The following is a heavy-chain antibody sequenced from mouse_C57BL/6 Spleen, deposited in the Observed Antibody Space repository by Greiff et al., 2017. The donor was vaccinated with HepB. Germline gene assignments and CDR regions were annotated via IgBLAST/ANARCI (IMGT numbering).Heavy chain of an antibody. CDR3: ASLNSGGFAY. CDR1: GFTFTDYY. J-gene: IGHJ3*01. D-gene: IGHD1-3*01. V-gene: IGHV7-3*01. CDR2: IRNKANGYTT. Sequence: DVMLVESGGGLVQPGGSLSLSCAASGFTFTDYYMSWVRQPPGKALEWLGFIRNKANGYTTEYSASVKGRFTISRDNSQSILYLQMNALRAEDSATYYCASLNSGGFAYWGQGTLVTVSA.